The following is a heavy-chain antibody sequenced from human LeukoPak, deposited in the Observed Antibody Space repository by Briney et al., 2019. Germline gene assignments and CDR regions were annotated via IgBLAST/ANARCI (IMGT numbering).Heavy chain of an antibody. CDR1: GYSFTNYG. Sequence: ASVKASCKASGYSFTNYGISWVRQAPGQGLEWVGWVNGYNGNTNYAQKVQDRVTMTTDISTSTAYMELRSLRSDDTAVYYCARGGAYYDILTGYYTLDCWGQGTLVTVSS. CDR2: VNGYNGNT. V-gene: IGHV1-18*01. J-gene: IGHJ4*02. CDR3: ARGGAYYDILTGYYTLDC. D-gene: IGHD3-9*01.